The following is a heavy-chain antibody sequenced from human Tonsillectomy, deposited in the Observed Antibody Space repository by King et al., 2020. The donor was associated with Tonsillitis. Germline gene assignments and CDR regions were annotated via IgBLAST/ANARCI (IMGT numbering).Heavy chain of an antibody. CDR1: GVTFSNAW. D-gene: IGHD3-22*01. J-gene: IGHJ4*02. Sequence: VQLVESGGGLVKPGGSLRLSCAASGVTFSNAWMSWVRQAPGKGLEWVGRIKSKSEGGTTDYAAPVKGRFSISRDDSKNTLYLQMNSLKAEDTALYYCTIDDSYDSSDYYYVGFGSWGQGTLVTVSS. CDR3: TIDDSYDSSDYYYVGFGS. V-gene: IGHV3-15*01. CDR2: IKSKSEGGTT.